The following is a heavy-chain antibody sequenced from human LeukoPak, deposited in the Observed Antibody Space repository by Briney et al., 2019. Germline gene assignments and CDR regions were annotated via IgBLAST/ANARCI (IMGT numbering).Heavy chain of an antibody. Sequence: PSETLSLTCTVSGGPISSSSYFWGWIRQPPGKGLEWIGYIYYSGSTYYNPSLKSRVTISVDTSKNEFSLKLNSVTAADTAVYYCARGAGKGSYYDFWSGYPYYYYMDVWGKGTTVTVSS. CDR2: IYYSGST. V-gene: IGHV4-39*07. CDR1: GGPISSSSYF. J-gene: IGHJ6*03. CDR3: ARGAGKGSYYDFWSGYPYYYYMDV. D-gene: IGHD3-3*01.